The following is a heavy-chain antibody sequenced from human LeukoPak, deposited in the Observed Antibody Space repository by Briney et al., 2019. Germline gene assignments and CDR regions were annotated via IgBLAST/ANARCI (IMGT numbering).Heavy chain of an antibody. J-gene: IGHJ6*02. CDR3: AREGVWRQQLVDYYYGMDV. CDR1: GFTFSSYG. V-gene: IGHV3-74*01. D-gene: IGHD6-13*01. Sequence: GGSLRLSCAASGFTFSSYGMHWVRQAPGKGLVWFSRINSDGSSTSYADSVKGRFTISRDNAKNTLYLQMNSLRAEDTAVYYCAREGVWRQQLVDYYYGMDVWGQGTTVTVSS. CDR2: INSDGSST.